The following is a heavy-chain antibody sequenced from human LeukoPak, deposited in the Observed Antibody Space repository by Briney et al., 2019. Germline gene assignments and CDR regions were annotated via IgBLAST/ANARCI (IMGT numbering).Heavy chain of an antibody. V-gene: IGHV4-4*07. CDR3: ARQWLVPYGAFDI. CDR1: GGSISSYY. J-gene: IGHJ3*02. Sequence: SETLSLTCTVSGGSISSYYWSWIRQPAGKGLECIGPIYTTGNTNYNPSLKSRVTMSVDTSKNQFSLKLSSVTAADTAVYYCARQWLVPYGAFDIWGQGTMVAVSS. D-gene: IGHD6-19*01. CDR2: IYTTGNT.